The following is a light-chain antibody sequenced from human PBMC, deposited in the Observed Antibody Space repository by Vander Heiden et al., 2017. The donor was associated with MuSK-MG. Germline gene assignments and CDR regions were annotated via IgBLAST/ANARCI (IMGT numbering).Light chain of an antibody. CDR1: QRAFYCHTNCNY. CDR3: QQYFSDFWT. V-gene: IGKV4-1*01. CDR2: RAS. Sequence: DIVITHSPVSLAVSRGERATINCNSSQRAFYCHTNCNYVGWYQQKAGQPPRLLIYRASNRESGVPDRFSGSGSGTDFTLTISRLQAEDVAVYYCQQYFSDFWTFGQGTRVEIK. J-gene: IGKJ1*01.